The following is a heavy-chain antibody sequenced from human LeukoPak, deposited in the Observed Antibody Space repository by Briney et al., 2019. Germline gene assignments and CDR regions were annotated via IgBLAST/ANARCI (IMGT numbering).Heavy chain of an antibody. CDR1: GFTFSSYW. V-gene: IGHV3-74*01. D-gene: IGHD3-22*01. J-gene: IGHJ4*02. CDR3: AIHSNYYDSSGYYYRVY. Sequence: PGGSLRLSCAASGFTFSSYWAHWVRHAPGKGLVWVSRINSDGSSTSYADSVKGRFTISRDNAKNTLYLQMNSLRAEDTAVYYCAIHSNYYDSSGYYYRVYWGQGTLVTVSS. CDR2: INSDGSST.